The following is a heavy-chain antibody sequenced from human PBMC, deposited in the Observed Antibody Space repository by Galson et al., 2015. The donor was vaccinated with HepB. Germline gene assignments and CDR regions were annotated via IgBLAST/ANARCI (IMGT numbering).Heavy chain of an antibody. CDR1: GFTFSSYS. V-gene: IGHV3-21*01. CDR2: ISSSSSYI. CDR3: ARDPGYVHRFLYGMDV. J-gene: IGHJ6*02. Sequence: SLRLSCAASGFTFSSYSMNWVRQAPGKGLEWVSSISSSSSYIYYADSVKGRFTISRDNAKNSLYLQMNSLRAEDTAVYYCARDPGYVHRFLYGMDVWGQGTTVTVSS. D-gene: IGHD2-15*01.